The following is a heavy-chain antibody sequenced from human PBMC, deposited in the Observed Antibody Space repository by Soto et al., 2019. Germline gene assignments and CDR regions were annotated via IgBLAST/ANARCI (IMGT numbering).Heavy chain of an antibody. V-gene: IGHV3-33*06. D-gene: IGHD2-21*01. CDR3: GKGGGGGAVVPDY. CDR2: IWYDGSNE. Sequence: QVQLVESGGGVVQPGRSLRLSCAASGFSFSSYGIHWVRQAPGKGLEWVAVIWYDGSNEYYADSVKGRFSISRDNSKSTGYLQMNSLGAGDPAVYYWGKGGGGGAVVPDYWGQGTLVTVSS. CDR1: GFSFSSYG. J-gene: IGHJ4*02.